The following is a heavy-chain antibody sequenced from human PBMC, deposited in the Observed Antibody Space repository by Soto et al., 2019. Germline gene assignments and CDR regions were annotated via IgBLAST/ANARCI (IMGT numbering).Heavy chain of an antibody. Sequence: SETLSLTCAVYGGSFSGYYWSWIRQPPGKGLEWIGEINHSGSTNYNPSLKSRVTISVDTSKNQFSLKLSSVTAADTAVYYCARRARVMTTVTYYYYYYGMDVWGQGTTVT. J-gene: IGHJ6*02. CDR2: INHSGST. D-gene: IGHD4-4*01. CDR3: ARRARVMTTVTYYYYYYGMDV. CDR1: GGSFSGYY. V-gene: IGHV4-34*01.